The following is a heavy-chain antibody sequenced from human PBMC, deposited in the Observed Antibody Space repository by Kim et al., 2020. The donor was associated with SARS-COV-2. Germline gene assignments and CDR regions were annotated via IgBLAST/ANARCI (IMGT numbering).Heavy chain of an antibody. J-gene: IGHJ3*02. V-gene: IGHV1-18*04. CDR2: ISAYNGNT. CDR3: ARLNYYGSGGIGAFDI. Sequence: ASVKVSCKASGYTFTSYGISWVRQAPGQGLEWMGWISAYNGNTNYAQKLQGRVTMTTDTSTSTAYMELRSLRSDDTAVYSCARLNYYGSGGIGAFDIWGQGTMGTVSS. D-gene: IGHD3-10*01. CDR1: GYTFTSYG.